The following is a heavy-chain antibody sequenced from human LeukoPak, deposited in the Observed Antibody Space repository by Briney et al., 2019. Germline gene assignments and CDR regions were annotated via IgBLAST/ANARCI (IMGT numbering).Heavy chain of an antibody. D-gene: IGHD5-18*01. Sequence: ASVKVSCKASGYTFTGYYMHWVRQAPGQGLEWMGWINPNSGGTNYAQKFQGRVTMTRDTSISTAYMELSGLRSDDTAVYYCARDGEDTAMVYYYYYYMDVWGKGTTITVSS. CDR2: INPNSGGT. V-gene: IGHV1-2*02. J-gene: IGHJ6*03. CDR1: GYTFTGYY. CDR3: ARDGEDTAMVYYYYYYMDV.